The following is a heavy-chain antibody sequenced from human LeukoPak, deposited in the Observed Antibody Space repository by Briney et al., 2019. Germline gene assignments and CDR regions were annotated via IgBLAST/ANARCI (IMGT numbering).Heavy chain of an antibody. J-gene: IGHJ4*02. CDR1: GFTFSSYW. D-gene: IGHD3-3*01. Sequence: PGGSLRLSCAASGFTFSSYWMSWVRQAPGKGLEWVSYISSSGSTIYYADSVKGRFTISRDNAKNSLYLQMNSLRAEDTAVYYCARGYFLEGFLEWFTEYYFDYWGQGTLVTVSS. CDR3: ARGYFLEGFLEWFTEYYFDY. CDR2: ISSSGSTI. V-gene: IGHV3-48*04.